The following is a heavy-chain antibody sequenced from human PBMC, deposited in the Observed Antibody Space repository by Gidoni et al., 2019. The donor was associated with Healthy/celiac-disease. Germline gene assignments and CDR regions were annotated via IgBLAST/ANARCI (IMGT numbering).Heavy chain of an antibody. CDR3: AKGTPYFDL. Sequence: VQLLESGGGLVQPGGSLRLSCAASVFTFSSYAMSWFRQAPGKGLEWVSAISGRGVSTYYADSVKGRFTISRDNSKNTLYLKMNSLRAEDTAVYYCAKGTPYFDLWGRGTLVTVSS. CDR2: ISGRGVST. CDR1: VFTFSSYA. V-gene: IGHV3-23*01. J-gene: IGHJ2*01.